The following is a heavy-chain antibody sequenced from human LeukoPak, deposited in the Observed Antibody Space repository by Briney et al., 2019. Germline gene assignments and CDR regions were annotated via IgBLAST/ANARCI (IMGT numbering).Heavy chain of an antibody. CDR1: GFTFSSYD. CDR3: ARTLFGAYNWFDP. Sequence: PGGSLRLSCAASGFTFSSYDMNWVRQAPGKGLEWVSSISSASNYINYADSVKGRFTISRDNTKSSLCLQMNSLRAEDTAVYYCARTLFGAYNWFDPWGQGALVTVSS. CDR2: ISSASNYI. V-gene: IGHV3-21*01. J-gene: IGHJ5*02. D-gene: IGHD3-3*01.